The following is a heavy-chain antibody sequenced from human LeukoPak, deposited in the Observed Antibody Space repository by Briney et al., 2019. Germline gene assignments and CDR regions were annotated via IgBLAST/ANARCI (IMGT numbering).Heavy chain of an antibody. D-gene: IGHD3-22*01. CDR2: ISYDGSNK. J-gene: IGHJ6*02. CDR1: GLTFSSYG. CDR3: AKGPDSSGYGYYYGMVV. V-gene: IGHV3-30*18. Sequence: PGGSLRLSCAASGLTFSSYGMHWVRQAPGKGLEWVAVISYDGSNKYYADSVKGRFTISRDNSENTLSLQMDSLRAEDTAVYYCAKGPDSSGYGYYYGMVVWGQGTTVTVSS.